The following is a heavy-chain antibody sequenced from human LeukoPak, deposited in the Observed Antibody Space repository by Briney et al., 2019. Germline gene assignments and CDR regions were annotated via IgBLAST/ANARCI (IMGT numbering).Heavy chain of an antibody. Sequence: GGSLRLSCAASGFTFSNFAMSWVRQAPGKGLEWVSAISAGGSNTYYADSVKGRFTISRNNSKNTVFLQMNSLRAEDTAVYYCAKPGSSWYTTFDYWGQGTLVTVSS. J-gene: IGHJ4*02. D-gene: IGHD6-13*01. CDR3: AKPGSSWYTTFDY. V-gene: IGHV3-23*01. CDR1: GFTFSNFA. CDR2: ISAGGSNT.